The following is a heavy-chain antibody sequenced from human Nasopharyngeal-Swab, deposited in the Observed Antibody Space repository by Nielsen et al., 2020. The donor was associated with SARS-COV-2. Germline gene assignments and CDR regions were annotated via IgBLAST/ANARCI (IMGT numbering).Heavy chain of an antibody. D-gene: IGHD4-23*01. V-gene: IGHV3-33*01. CDR2: IWYDGSNK. CDR3: AAAPSGDYGGY. Sequence: RQSPGKGLEWVAVIWYDGSNKYYADSVKGRFTISRDNSKNTVYLQMSSLRGEDTAVYYCAAAPSGDYGGYWGQGTLVTVSS. J-gene: IGHJ4*02.